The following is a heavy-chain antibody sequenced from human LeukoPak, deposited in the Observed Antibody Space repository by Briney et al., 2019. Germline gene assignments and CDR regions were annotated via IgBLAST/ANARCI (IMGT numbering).Heavy chain of an antibody. J-gene: IGHJ4*02. CDR1: GYTFTSNY. CDR2: ISPSGGST. D-gene: IGHD6-13*01. CDR3: ARGPYSSSWDFDY. Sequence: GASVKVSCKAFGYTFTSNYMHWVRQAPGQGHEWMGVISPSGGSTTYAQKFQGRVTLTRDMSTSTDYLELSSLRSEDTAVYYCARGPYSSSWDFDYWGQGTRVTVSS. V-gene: IGHV1-46*01.